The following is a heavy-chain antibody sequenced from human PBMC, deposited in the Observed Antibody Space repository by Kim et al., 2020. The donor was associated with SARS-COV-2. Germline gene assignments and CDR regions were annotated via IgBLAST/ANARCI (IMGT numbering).Heavy chain of an antibody. CDR3: AKDLLYVPGRGYFDS. Sequence: ADSLRGRFTLSRDNSKNTLFLQMDSLRVDDTAVYYCAKDLLYVPGRGYFDSWGQGVVVTVSS. D-gene: IGHD3-10*01. J-gene: IGHJ4*02. V-gene: IGHV3-23*01.